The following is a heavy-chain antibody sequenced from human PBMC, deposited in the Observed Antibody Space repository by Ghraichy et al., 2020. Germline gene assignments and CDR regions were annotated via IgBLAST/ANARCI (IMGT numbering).Heavy chain of an antibody. CDR1: GGSISSGGYY. V-gene: IGHV4-31*03. CDR3: ARGNKYYSSGEPLDAFDI. J-gene: IGHJ3*02. Sequence: SQTLSLTCTVSGGSISSGGYYWSWIRQHPGKGLEWIGYIYYSGSTYYNPSLKSRVTISVDTSKNQFSLKLSSVTAADTAVYYCARGNKYYSSGEPLDAFDIWGQGTMVTVSS. CDR2: IYYSGST. D-gene: IGHD3-22*01.